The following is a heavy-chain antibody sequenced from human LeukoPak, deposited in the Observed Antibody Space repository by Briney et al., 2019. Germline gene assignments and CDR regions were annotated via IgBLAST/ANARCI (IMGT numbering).Heavy chain of an antibody. CDR2: ISSSSSYI. J-gene: IGHJ6*02. V-gene: IGHV3-21*01. D-gene: IGHD2-2*02. CDR1: GFTFSSYS. CDR3: ARELGYCSSTSCYSYYYYGMDV. Sequence: GGSLILSCAASGFTFSSYSMNWVRQAPGKGLEGVSSISSSSSYIYYADSVKGRFTISRDNAQNSLYLQMNSLRAEDTAVYYCARELGYCSSTSCYSYYYYGMDVWGQGTTVTVSS.